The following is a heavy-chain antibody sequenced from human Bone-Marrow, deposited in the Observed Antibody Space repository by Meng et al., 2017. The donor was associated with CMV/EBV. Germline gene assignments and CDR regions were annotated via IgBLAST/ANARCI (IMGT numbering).Heavy chain of an antibody. CDR3: ARGVAESLGWEMGY. Sequence: QWHLQGAGPGIVKSSATLSLTCTVSVGSISSCYWSWIRQPAGKGLEWIGRIYTSGSTNYNPSIKSRVTMSVDTSKNQFSLKLSSVTAADTAVYYCARGVAESLGWEMGYCDQGTLVTVSS. CDR2: IYTSGST. J-gene: IGHJ1*01. D-gene: IGHD6-19*01. V-gene: IGHV4-4*07. CDR1: VGSISSCY.